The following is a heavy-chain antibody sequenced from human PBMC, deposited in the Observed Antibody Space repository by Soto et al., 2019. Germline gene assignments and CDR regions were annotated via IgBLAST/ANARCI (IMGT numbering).Heavy chain of an antibody. V-gene: IGHV1-69*12. J-gene: IGHJ6*02. Sequence: QVQLVQSGAEVTKPGSSVKVSCTASGDTFINYAISWVRQAPGQGLEWMGGIIPIFVTATYAKKFQVRVTISADESTSTAYMELSSLRSEDTAVYYCARGRGYSYDYGLDVWGQGTTVTVSS. CDR3: ARGRGYSYDYGLDV. CDR1: GDTFINYA. D-gene: IGHD5-18*01. CDR2: IIPIFVTA.